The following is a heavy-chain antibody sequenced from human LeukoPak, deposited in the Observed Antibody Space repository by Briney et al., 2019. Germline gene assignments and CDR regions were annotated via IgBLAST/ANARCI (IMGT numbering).Heavy chain of an antibody. J-gene: IGHJ4*02. D-gene: IGHD6-19*01. Sequence: SGGSLRLSCAASGFTFSSYGMHWVRQAPGKGLEWVAVISYDGSNKYYADSVKGRFTISRDNSKNTLYLQMNSLRAEDTAVYYCAKDRPRPIAVAGTPDYWGQGTLVTVSS. CDR1: GFTFSSYG. V-gene: IGHV3-30*18. CDR2: ISYDGSNK. CDR3: AKDRPRPIAVAGTPDY.